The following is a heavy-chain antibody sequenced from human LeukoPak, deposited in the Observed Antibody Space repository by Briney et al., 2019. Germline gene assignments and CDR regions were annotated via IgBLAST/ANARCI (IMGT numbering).Heavy chain of an antibody. CDR1: GYTFTTYH. CDR2: INPSGGST. D-gene: IGHD3-9*01. J-gene: IGHJ4*02. CDR3: ASAPGRLLTGYYDY. V-gene: IGHV1-46*01. Sequence: ASVKVSCKASGYTFTTYHMHWVRQAPGQGLEWMGIINPSGGSTSYAQKFQGRVTMTRDTSTSTVYRELSSLRSEDTAVYYCASAPGRLLTGYYDYWGQGTLVTVSS.